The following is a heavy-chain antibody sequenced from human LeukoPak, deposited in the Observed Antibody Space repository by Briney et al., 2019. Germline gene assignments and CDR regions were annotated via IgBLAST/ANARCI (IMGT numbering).Heavy chain of an antibody. D-gene: IGHD6-6*01. CDR1: GGSFSGYY. CDR3: ASPYSSSSGFGY. J-gene: IGHJ4*02. V-gene: IGHV4-34*01. Sequence: SETLSLTCAVYGGSFSGYYWSWIRQPPGKGLEWIGEINHSGSTNYNPSLKSRVTISVDTSKNQFSLKLSSVTAADTAVYYCASPYSSSSGFGYWGQGTLVTVSS. CDR2: INHSGST.